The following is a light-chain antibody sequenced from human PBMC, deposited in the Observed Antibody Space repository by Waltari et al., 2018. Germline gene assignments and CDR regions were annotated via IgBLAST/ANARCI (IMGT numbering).Light chain of an antibody. J-gene: IGKJ1*01. V-gene: IGKV1-17*01. CDR1: QGISSY. CDR2: AAT. CDR3: LQHNSYPPT. Sequence: DIQMTQSPSSLSASVGDTVTITCRASQGISSYLNWFQQKPGKAPKLLIYAATTVQSGVPSRFSGSGSGTEFTLTINSLQPEDFATYYCLQHNSYPPTFDQGTKVEIK.